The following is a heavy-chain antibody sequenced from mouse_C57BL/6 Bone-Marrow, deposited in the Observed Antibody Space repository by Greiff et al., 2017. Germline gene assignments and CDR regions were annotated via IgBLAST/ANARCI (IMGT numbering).Heavy chain of an antibody. CDR2: FHPYNDDT. J-gene: IGHJ2*01. V-gene: IGHV1-47*01. Sequence: QVQLKQSGAELVKPGASVKMSCKASGYTFTTYPIEWMKQNHGQSLEWIGNFHPYNDDTKYNEKFKGKATLTVEKSSSTVYLELSRLTSDDAAVYYCARSCYSNSYYLDYWGQGTTLTVSS. D-gene: IGHD2-5*01. CDR3: ARSCYSNSYYLDY. CDR1: GYTFTTYP.